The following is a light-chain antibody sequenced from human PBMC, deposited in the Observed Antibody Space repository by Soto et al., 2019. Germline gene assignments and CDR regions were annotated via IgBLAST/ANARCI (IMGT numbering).Light chain of an antibody. CDR1: QSVNNF. J-gene: IGKJ1*01. V-gene: IGKV3-11*01. CDR3: QQRSNWPPT. Sequence: EIVLTRSPATLSLSPWERATVSCRASQSVNNFLAWYQQRPGQAPRLLMYEASNRATGVPARFSGSGSGTDFTLTISSLEPEDFAIYYCQQRSNWPPTFGQGTKVDIK. CDR2: EAS.